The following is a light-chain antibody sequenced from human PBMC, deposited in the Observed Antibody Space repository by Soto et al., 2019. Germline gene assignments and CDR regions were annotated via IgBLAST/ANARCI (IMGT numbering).Light chain of an antibody. CDR1: QGVSNW. J-gene: IGKJ4*01. Sequence: DIQMTQSPSSVSASAGDRVSLTCRASQGVSNWLAWYQQKPGRAPKLLIYTGSSLQSGVPSRFSGTGSGTDFTLTISSLQPEDVATYYCQQANSIPLTFGGGTKVEIK. V-gene: IGKV1-12*01. CDR2: TGS. CDR3: QQANSIPLT.